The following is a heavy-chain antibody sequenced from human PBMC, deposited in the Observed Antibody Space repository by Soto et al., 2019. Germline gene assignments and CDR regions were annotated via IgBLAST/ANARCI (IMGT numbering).Heavy chain of an antibody. D-gene: IGHD1-7*01. V-gene: IGHV1-2*02. CDR1: GYSFTGYF. J-gene: IGHJ4*01. CDR2: INPNTGAT. Sequence: GASVKVSCKASGYSFTGYFVHWVRQAPGPGLEWMGWINPNTGATKYAQKFQGRVTMTRDTSISTAFLQLNGLKASDTAMYYCAKGTTVTTYRDYFFDFWGQGTLVTVSS. CDR3: AKGTTVTTYRDYFFDF.